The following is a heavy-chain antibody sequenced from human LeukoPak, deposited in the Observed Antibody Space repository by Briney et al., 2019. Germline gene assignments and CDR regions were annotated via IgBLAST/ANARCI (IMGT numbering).Heavy chain of an antibody. CDR2: IYYIGST. CDR3: ARVVGATGSSDY. V-gene: IGHV4-59*01. CDR1: GGSISSDY. D-gene: IGHD1-26*01. J-gene: IGHJ4*02. Sequence: PSETLSLTCTVSGGSISSDYWSWIRQPLRKGLEWIGYIYYIGSTNYNPSLKSRITISVDTSKSHFSLKLSSVTAADTAVYYCARVVGATGSSDYWGQGTLVTVSS.